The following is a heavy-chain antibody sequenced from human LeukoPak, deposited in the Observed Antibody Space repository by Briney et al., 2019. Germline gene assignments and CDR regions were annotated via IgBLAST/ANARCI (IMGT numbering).Heavy chain of an antibody. D-gene: IGHD6-6*01. J-gene: IGHJ4*02. V-gene: IGHV1-69*02. CDR1: GGTFSSYT. CDR2: IIPILGIA. Sequence: SVKVSCKASGGTFSSYTISWVRQAPGQGLEWMGRIIPILGIANYAQKFQGRVTITADKSTSTAYMELSSLRSEDTAVYYCARVYSSSPWAFDYWGQGTLVTVSS. CDR3: ARVYSSSPWAFDY.